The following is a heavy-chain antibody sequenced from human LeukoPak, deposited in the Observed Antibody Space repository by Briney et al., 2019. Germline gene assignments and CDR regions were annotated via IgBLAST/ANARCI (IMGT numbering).Heavy chain of an antibody. CDR1: GYTFTGYY. D-gene: IGHD1-1*01. Sequence: ASVKVSCKASGYTFTGYYMHWVRQAPGQGLEWMGWINPNSGGTNYAQKFQGWVTMTRDTSISTAYMELSRLRSDDMAVYYCARGTPSYYGMDVWGQGTTVTVSS. V-gene: IGHV1-2*04. CDR2: INPNSGGT. CDR3: ARGTPSYYGMDV. J-gene: IGHJ6*02.